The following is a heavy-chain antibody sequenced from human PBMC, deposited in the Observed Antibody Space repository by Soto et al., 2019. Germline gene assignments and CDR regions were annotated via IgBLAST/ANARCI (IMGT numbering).Heavy chain of an antibody. CDR2: INAGNGNT. Sequence: GASVKVSCKASGYTFTSYAMHWVRQAPGQRLEWMGWINAGNGNTKYSQKFQGRVTITRDTSASTAYTELSSLRSEDTAVYYCARGWEDYYYGMDVWGQGTTVTVSS. CDR3: ARGWEDYYYGMDV. J-gene: IGHJ6*02. CDR1: GYTFTSYA. D-gene: IGHD1-26*01. V-gene: IGHV1-3*01.